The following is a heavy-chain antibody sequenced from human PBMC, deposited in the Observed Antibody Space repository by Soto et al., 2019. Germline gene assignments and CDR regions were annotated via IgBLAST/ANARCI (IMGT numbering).Heavy chain of an antibody. CDR1: GFSLSTSGVG. D-gene: IGHD6-13*01. Sequence: QITLKESGPTLVKPTQTLTLTCTFSGFSLSTSGVGVGWIRQPPGKALEWLALIYWDDDKRYSPSLKSRLTSTKATAKNQVVLTTPNMAPVDTATYHCAHRPAGSRWWAYYFDSWGQGTLVTGSS. CDR3: AHRPAGSRWWAYYFDS. V-gene: IGHV2-5*02. J-gene: IGHJ4*02. CDR2: IYWDDDK.